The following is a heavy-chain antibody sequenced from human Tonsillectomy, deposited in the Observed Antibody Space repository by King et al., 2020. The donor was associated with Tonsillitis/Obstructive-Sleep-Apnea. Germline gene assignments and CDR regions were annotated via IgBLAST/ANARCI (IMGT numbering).Heavy chain of an antibody. Sequence: QLQESGPGLVKPSETLSLXXTXSGGSISSFYWSXIXXPXGKXXXWXXXXXXXXXXXXXPXLQXRVTVSVDTPTNHFSLKLSPXTAADTAVYYCAVQTDYYVYYGMDVWGQGTTVTVSS. D-gene: IGHD1-1*01. V-gene: IGHV4-4*07. CDR3: AVQTDYYVYYGMDV. CDR1: GGSISSFY. J-gene: IGHJ6*02. CDR2: XXXXXXX.